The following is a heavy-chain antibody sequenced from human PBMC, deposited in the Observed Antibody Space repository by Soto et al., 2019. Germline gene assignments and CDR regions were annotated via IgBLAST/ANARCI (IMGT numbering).Heavy chain of an antibody. CDR3: AKDKGKKYFAY. J-gene: IGHJ4*02. CDR1: GLTFSRAG. CDR2: ISDDGNNI. V-gene: IGHV3-30*18. Sequence: QVQLVESGGGVVQPGRSLRLSCAASGLTFSRAGMHWVRQAPGKGLEWVAVISDDGNNIYYADSVKGRFTISRDNSKDKLYLQMNSLRVEDTAVYYCAKDKGKKYFAYWGQGILVTVYS.